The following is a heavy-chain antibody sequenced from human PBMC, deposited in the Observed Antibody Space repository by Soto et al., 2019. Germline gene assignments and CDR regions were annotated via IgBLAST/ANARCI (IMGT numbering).Heavy chain of an antibody. Sequence: PSETLSLTCAVYGGSFSGYYWSWIRQPPGKGLEWIGEINHSGSTNYNPSLKSRVTISVDTSKNQFSLKLSSVTAADTDVYYCARERACSASSGFRRHYYYYYGMDCWGQGTTVTVSS. CDR1: GGSFSGYY. D-gene: IGHD6-6*01. J-gene: IGHJ6*02. CDR2: INHSGST. CDR3: ARERACSASSGFRRHYYYYYGMDC. V-gene: IGHV4-34*01.